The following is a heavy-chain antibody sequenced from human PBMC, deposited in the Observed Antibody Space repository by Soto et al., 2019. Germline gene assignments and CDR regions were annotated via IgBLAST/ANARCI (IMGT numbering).Heavy chain of an antibody. Sequence: GGSLRLSCAASGFTFSSYWMGWVRQAPGKGLEWVANIKQDGGDKYYVDSVKGRFIISRDNAKNSLYLQMDSLRAEDTAVYYCARVAGLAGHVWGQGTLVTVSS. J-gene: IGHJ4*02. D-gene: IGHD6-19*01. CDR3: ARVAGLAGHV. CDR2: IKQDGGDK. V-gene: IGHV3-7*01. CDR1: GFTFSSYW.